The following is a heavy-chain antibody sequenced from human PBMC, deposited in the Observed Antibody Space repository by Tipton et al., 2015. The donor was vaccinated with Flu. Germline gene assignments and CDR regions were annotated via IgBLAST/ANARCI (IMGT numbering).Heavy chain of an antibody. CDR1: RFSFSDYE. Sequence: SLRLSCAASRFSFSDYEFNWVRQAPGKGLEWISYISSGGSTIYYADSVKGRFTISRDNARNSLYLQMNSLRAEDTALYYCARGYASGWNYYYAMDVWGQGTSVTVSS. J-gene: IGHJ6*02. V-gene: IGHV3-48*03. CDR2: ISSGGSTI. D-gene: IGHD6-19*01. CDR3: ARGYASGWNYYYAMDV.